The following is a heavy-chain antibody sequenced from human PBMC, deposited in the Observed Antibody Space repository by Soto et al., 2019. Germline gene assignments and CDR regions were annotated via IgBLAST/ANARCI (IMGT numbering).Heavy chain of an antibody. CDR2: INPSGGST. D-gene: IGHD4-17*01. J-gene: IGHJ4*02. Sequence: QVQLVQSGAEVKKPGASVKVSCKASGYTFTSYYMHWVRQAPGQGLEWMGIINPSGGSTSYAQKFQGIVTMTRDTSTCTVYMELSSLRSEDTAVYYCARANMTTKDYWGQGTLVTVSS. CDR3: ARANMTTKDY. V-gene: IGHV1-46*01. CDR1: GYTFTSYY.